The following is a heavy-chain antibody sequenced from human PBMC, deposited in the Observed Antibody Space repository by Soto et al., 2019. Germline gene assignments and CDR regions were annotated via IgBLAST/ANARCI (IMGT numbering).Heavy chain of an antibody. V-gene: IGHV1-24*01. J-gene: IGHJ4*02. Sequence: ASVKVSCKVSGYTLTELSMHWVRQAPGKGLEWMGGFDPEDGEQIYAQKFQGRVTMTEDTSTDTAYLELSSLGSEDTAVYYCATGTTVTLDYWGQGTLVTVSS. CDR2: FDPEDGEQ. D-gene: IGHD4-17*01. CDR3: ATGTTVTLDY. CDR1: GYTLTELS.